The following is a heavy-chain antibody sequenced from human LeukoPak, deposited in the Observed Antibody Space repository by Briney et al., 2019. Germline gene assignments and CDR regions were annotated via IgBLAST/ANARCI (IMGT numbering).Heavy chain of an antibody. Sequence: GGSLRLSCAASGFTFSSYEMNWVRQAPGKGLEWVSYISNSGTAIYYADSVKGRFTNSRDNAENSLYLQMNSLRAEDTAIYYCARRRGDVWGQGTTVTVSS. V-gene: IGHV3-48*03. CDR1: GFTFSSYE. J-gene: IGHJ6*02. CDR3: ARRRGDV. CDR2: ISNSGTAI.